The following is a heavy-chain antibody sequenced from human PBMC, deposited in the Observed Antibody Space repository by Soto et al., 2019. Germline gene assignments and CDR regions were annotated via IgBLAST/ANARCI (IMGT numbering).Heavy chain of an antibody. Sequence: VQLVQSGAEVEKPGASVKVSCKASGYTFTSYGITWVRQAPGQDLEWMGWISAYNGDTNYAQRLQGRVTMTKDTSTSTVYMELKSLKSDDTAVYYCARDQEYSTSGLYWFDLWGQGTLVTVSS. CDR1: GYTFTSYG. CDR2: ISAYNGDT. J-gene: IGHJ5*02. CDR3: ARDQEYSTSGLYWFDL. D-gene: IGHD6-6*01. V-gene: IGHV1-18*04.